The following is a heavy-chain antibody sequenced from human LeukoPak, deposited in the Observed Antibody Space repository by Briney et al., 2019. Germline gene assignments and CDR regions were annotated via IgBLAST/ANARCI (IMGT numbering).Heavy chain of an antibody. Sequence: SETLSLTCTVSGGSISSSSYYWGWIRQPPGKGLEWIGGIYYSGSTYYNPSLKSRVTISVDTSKNQFSLKLSSVTAADTAVCYCPTIRGATDYWGQGTLVTVSS. CDR2: IYYSGST. CDR1: GGSISSSSYY. D-gene: IGHD3-10*01. V-gene: IGHV4-39*07. CDR3: PTIRGATDY. J-gene: IGHJ4*02.